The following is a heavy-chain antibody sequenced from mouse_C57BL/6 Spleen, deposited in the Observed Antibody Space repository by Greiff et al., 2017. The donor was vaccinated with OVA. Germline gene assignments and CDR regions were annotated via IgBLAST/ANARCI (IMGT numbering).Heavy chain of an antibody. CDR3: ARTTVVNWYFDV. CDR2: INPSNGGT. CDR1: GYTFTSYW. D-gene: IGHD1-1*01. Sequence: QVQLQQPGTELVKPGASVKLSCKASGYTFTSYWMHWVKQRPGQGLEWIGNINPSNGGTSYNEKFKSKATLTVDKSSSTAYMQHSSLISEDSAVYYCARTTVVNWYFDVWGTGTTVTVSS. V-gene: IGHV1-53*01. J-gene: IGHJ1*03.